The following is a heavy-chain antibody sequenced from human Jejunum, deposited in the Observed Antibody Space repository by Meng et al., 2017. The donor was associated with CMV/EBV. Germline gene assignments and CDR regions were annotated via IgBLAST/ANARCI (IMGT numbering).Heavy chain of an antibody. Sequence: GNFWMTWVGQAPGKGLECVASMNQAGSGKYYADSVKGRFTISRDNAESSMVLQMDSLRADDTAVYYCARGGFGESMLAVGYFEYWGQGALVTVSS. J-gene: IGHJ4*02. D-gene: IGHD3-10*01. CDR1: GNFW. CDR3: ARGGFGESMLAVGYFEY. CDR2: MNQAGSGK. V-gene: IGHV3-7*01.